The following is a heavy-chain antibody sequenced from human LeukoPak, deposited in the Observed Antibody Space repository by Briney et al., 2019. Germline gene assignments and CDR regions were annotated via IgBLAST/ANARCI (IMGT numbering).Heavy chain of an antibody. D-gene: IGHD6-6*01. CDR3: ATPPRYSSSSWYYYGMDV. Sequence: GGSLRLSCAASGFTFSSYAMSWVRQAPGKGLEWVSAISGSGGSTYYADSVKGRFTISRDNSKNTLYLQMNSLRAEDTAVHYCATPPRYSSSSWYYYGMDVWGQGTTVTVSS. CDR1: GFTFSSYA. J-gene: IGHJ6*02. V-gene: IGHV3-23*01. CDR2: ISGSGGST.